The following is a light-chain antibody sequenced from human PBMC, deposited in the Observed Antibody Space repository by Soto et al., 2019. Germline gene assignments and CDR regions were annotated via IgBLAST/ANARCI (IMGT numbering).Light chain of an antibody. V-gene: IGKV3-15*01. CDR1: QSVSSN. Sequence: EIVMTQSPATLSVSPGERASLSCRASQSVSSNLAWYQQKPGQAPRLLIYGASTRATGIPARFSGSGSGTEFTLTISSLQSEDFAVYYCQQYSNWPVTFGGGTKVDI. CDR2: GAS. CDR3: QQYSNWPVT. J-gene: IGKJ4*02.